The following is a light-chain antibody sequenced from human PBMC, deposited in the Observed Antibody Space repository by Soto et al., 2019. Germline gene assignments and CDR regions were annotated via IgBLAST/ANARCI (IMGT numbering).Light chain of an antibody. CDR1: QGISNY. J-gene: IGKJ4*01. Sequence: DIQMTQSPFSLSASVGDRVTITCRASQGISNYLAWYQQKPGKVPKLLIYAASTLQSGVPSRFSGSGSGTDSTLTISSMQLYHVATHYCQKYNRAPRTFGGGTKVEIK. CDR2: AAS. V-gene: IGKV1-27*01. CDR3: QKYNRAPRT.